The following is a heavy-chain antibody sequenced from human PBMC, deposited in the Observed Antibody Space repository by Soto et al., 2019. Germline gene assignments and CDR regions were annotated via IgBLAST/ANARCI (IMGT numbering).Heavy chain of an antibody. J-gene: IGHJ4*02. V-gene: IGHV3-33*01. CDR3: ARAPYDSSGYLDY. Sequence: GGSLRLSCAASGFTFSSYGMHWVHQAPGKGLEWVAVIWYDGSNKYYADSVKGRFTISRDNSKNTLYLQMNSLRAEDTAVYYCARAPYDSSGYLDYWGQGTLVTVSS. CDR2: IWYDGSNK. CDR1: GFTFSSYG. D-gene: IGHD3-22*01.